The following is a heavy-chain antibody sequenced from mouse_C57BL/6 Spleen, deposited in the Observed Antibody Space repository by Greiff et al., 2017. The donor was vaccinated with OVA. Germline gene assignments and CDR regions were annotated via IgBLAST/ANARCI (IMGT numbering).Heavy chain of an antibody. CDR2: IYPGNRDT. CDR1: GYTFTSYW. V-gene: IGHV1-5*01. D-gene: IGHD1-1*01. Sequence: VQLQQSGTVLARPGASVKMSCKTSGYTFTSYWMHWVKQRPGQGLEWIGAIYPGNRDTSYNQKFKGKAKLTAVTSASTAYMELSSLTNEDSAVYYCTTQDYYYGSSSYYFDYWGQGTTLTVSS. J-gene: IGHJ2*01. CDR3: TTQDYYYGSSSYYFDY.